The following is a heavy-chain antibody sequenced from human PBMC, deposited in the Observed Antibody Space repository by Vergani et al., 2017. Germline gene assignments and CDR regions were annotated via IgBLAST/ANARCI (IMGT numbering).Heavy chain of an antibody. J-gene: IGHJ6*02. Sequence: EVQLLESGGGLVQPGGSLRLSCAASGFTFSSYAMSWVRQAPGKGLEWVSAISGSGGSTYYADSVKGRFTISRDNSKNTLYLQMNSLRAEDTAVYYCARDHDYDSSGYYYDLYYYGMDVWGQGTTVTVSS. V-gene: IGHV3-23*01. D-gene: IGHD3-22*01. CDR2: ISGSGGST. CDR1: GFTFSSYA. CDR3: ARDHDYDSSGYYYDLYYYGMDV.